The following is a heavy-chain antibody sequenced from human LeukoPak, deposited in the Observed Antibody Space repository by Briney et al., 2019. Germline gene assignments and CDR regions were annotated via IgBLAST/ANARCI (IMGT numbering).Heavy chain of an antibody. J-gene: IGHJ6*03. D-gene: IGHD3-10*01. CDR1: GFTFSNAW. CDR3: ARQRRVRGAKEVYYYYYYYMDV. Sequence: GSLRLSCAASGFTFSNAWMSWVRQAPGKGLEWIGNIYYSGSTNYNPSLKSRVTISVDTSKNQFSLKLSSVTAADTAVYYCARQRRVRGAKEVYYYYYYYMDVWGKGTTVTISS. V-gene: IGHV4-34*01. CDR2: IYYSGST.